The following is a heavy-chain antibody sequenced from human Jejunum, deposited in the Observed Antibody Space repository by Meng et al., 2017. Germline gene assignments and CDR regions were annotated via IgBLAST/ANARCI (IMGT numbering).Heavy chain of an antibody. D-gene: IGHD3-10*01. CDR2: IKQDGSQK. CDR3: ARVISEDSESYYRPLEY. J-gene: IGHJ4*02. Sequence: GESLKISCAASGFTFSSYWMKWVRQAPGKGLEWVASIKQDGSQKHYVDSVKGRFTISRDNPKNSLYLQVNSLRAEDTAVYYCARVISEDSESYYRPLEYWGQGTLVTVSS. CDR1: GFTFSSYW. V-gene: IGHV3-7*01.